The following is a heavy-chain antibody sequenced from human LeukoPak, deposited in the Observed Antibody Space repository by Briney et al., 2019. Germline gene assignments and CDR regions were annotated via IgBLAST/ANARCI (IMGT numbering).Heavy chain of an antibody. D-gene: IGHD6-13*01. V-gene: IGHV3-21*01. CDR1: GFTFSSYS. CDR2: ISSSSSYI. Sequence: GGSLRLSCAASGFTFSSYSMNWVRQAPGKGLEWVSSISSSSSYIYYADSVKGRFTISRDNAKNSLYLQMNSLRAEDTAVYYCAAIAAAASSLGDPWGQGTLVTVSS. CDR3: AAIAAAASSLGDP. J-gene: IGHJ5*02.